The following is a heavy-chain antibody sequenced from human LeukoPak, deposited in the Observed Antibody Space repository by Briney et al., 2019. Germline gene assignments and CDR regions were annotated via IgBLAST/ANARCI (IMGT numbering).Heavy chain of an antibody. Sequence: SGPTLVRPTQTLTLTCTFSGFSLSTSGVGVGWIRQPPGKALEWLALIYWNGDKRYSPSLKSRLTITKDTSKTQVVLTMTNMDPVDTATYYCAHSEWDCSSTSCYYYYGMDVWGQGTTVTVSS. CDR2: IYWNGDK. D-gene: IGHD2-2*01. CDR1: GFSLSTSGVG. V-gene: IGHV2-5*01. J-gene: IGHJ6*02. CDR3: AHSEWDCSSTSCYYYYGMDV.